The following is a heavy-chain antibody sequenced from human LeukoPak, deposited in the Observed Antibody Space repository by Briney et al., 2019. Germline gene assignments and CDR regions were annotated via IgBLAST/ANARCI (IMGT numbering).Heavy chain of an antibody. CDR2: IYTSGST. CDR3: ARECIVAGTARYLAS. CDR1: GGSIISYY. V-gene: IGHV4-4*07. D-gene: IGHD6-19*01. Sequence: PSETLSLTCTVSGGSIISYYWTGVRQPAGEGLEWIGRIYTSGSTNYSPSLKSRVTMSVDTSTSEFSLKLNSVTAADTAVYYCARECIVAGTARYLASWGQGTLVTVSS. J-gene: IGHJ4*02.